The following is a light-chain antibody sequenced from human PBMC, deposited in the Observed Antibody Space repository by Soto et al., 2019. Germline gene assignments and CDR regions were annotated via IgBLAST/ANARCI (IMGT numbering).Light chain of an antibody. CDR3: QRYGSSPTGT. V-gene: IGKV3-20*01. J-gene: IGKJ1*01. CDR1: QSVSNNY. CDR2: GAS. Sequence: TLLAQKTWTQRRFPRECASLSWTDLQSVSNNYLAWYQQKPGQAPRLLIYGASNRATGIPDRFSGSGSGTDFTLTISRLEPEDFAVYYCQRYGSSPTGTFGQGTKVDIK.